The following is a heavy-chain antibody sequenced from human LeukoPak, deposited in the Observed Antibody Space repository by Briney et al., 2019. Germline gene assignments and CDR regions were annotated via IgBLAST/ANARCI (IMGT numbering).Heavy chain of an antibody. V-gene: IGHV4-59*01. J-gene: IGHJ4*02. CDR2: IYYSGRT. CDR3: ARGPNRYYFDY. CDR1: GGSISSYY. D-gene: IGHD2/OR15-2a*01. Sequence: PSETLSLTCTVSGGSISSYYCSWIRQPPGKGLEWTGYIYYSGRTNYNPSLKSRVTISVDTSKNQFSLKLSSVTAADTAVYYCARGPNRYYFDYWGQGTLVIVSS.